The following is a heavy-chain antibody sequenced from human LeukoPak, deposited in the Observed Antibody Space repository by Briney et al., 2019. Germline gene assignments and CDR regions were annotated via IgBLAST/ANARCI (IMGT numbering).Heavy chain of an antibody. J-gene: IGHJ4*02. CDR1: GFTFSSYS. CDR2: ISSSSSTI. CDR3: AKEIGVYYGSGSYYGYFDY. D-gene: IGHD3-10*01. Sequence: GGPLRLSCAASGFTFSSYSMNWVRQAQGKGREWVSNISSSSSTIYYADSVKGRFTISRDNAKNSLYLQMNSLRAEDTAVYYCAKEIGVYYGSGSYYGYFDYWGQGTLVTVSS. V-gene: IGHV3-48*04.